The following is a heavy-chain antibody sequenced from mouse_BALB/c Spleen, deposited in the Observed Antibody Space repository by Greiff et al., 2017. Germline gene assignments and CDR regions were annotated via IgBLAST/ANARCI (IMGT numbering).Heavy chain of an antibody. V-gene: IGHV1-18*01. CDR1: GYTFTDYN. J-gene: IGHJ4*01. Sequence: VQLQQSGPELVKPGASVKIPCKASGYTFTDYNMDWVKQSHGKSLEWIGDINPNNGGTIYNQKFKGKATLTVDKSSSTAYMELRSLTSEDTAVYYCARRGHYYGSSYRYYAMDYWGQGTSVTVSS. D-gene: IGHD1-1*01. CDR2: INPNNGGT. CDR3: ARRGHYYGSSYRYYAMDY.